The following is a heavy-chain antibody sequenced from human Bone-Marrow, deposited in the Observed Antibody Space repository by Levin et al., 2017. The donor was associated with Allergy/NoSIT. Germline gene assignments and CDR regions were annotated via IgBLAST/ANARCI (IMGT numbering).Heavy chain of an antibody. J-gene: IGHJ4*02. D-gene: IGHD2-15*01. Sequence: SETLSLTCAVYGGSFSGYYWNWIRQPPGKGLEWIGEINHSGSTDYNPSLESRVTISVDTSKNQISLKLSSVTAADTAVYYCARTPTLGFCSGGNCKRHFDHWGRGTLVTVSS. CDR2: INHSGST. CDR3: ARTPTLGFCSGGNCKRHFDH. CDR1: GGSFSGYY. V-gene: IGHV4-34*01.